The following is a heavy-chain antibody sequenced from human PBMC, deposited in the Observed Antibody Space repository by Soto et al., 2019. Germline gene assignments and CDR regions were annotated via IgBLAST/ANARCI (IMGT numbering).Heavy chain of an antibody. D-gene: IGHD3-9*01. CDR3: ARHPPLRYGKRGVAFDI. CDR1: GGTFSSYA. V-gene: IGHV1-69*13. J-gene: IGHJ3*02. CDR2: IIPIFGTA. Sequence: ASVKVSCKASGGTFSSYAISWVRQAPGQGLEWMGGIIPIFGTANYAQKFQGRVTITADESTSTAYMELSSLRSEDTAVYYCARHPPLRYGKRGVAFDIWGQGTMVTVS.